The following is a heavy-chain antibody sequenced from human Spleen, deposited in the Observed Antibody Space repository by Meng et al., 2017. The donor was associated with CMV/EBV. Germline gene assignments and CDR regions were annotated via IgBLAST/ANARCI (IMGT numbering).Heavy chain of an antibody. D-gene: IGHD1-26*01. Sequence: GGSLRLSCAASGLMFSDYSMNWIRKAPGKGLEWVSYISSSGSTIYYADSVKGRFTISRDNAKNSLYLQMNSLRAEDTAVYYCARDAPIKVGAMDYFDYWGQGTLVTVSS. CDR1: GLMFSDYS. V-gene: IGHV3-11*04. J-gene: IGHJ4*02. CDR2: ISSSGSTI. CDR3: ARDAPIKVGAMDYFDY.